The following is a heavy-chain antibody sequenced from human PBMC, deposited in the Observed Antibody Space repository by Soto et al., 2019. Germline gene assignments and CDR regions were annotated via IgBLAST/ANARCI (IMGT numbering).Heavy chain of an antibody. J-gene: IGHJ6*02. CDR1: GGTFSSHS. Sequence: ASVKVSCKSSGGTFSSHSINWVRQAPGQGLEWMGGIIPIFGPANFAKKFQGRVTITADESTATAYMELSSLTSEDTAVYYCATGSFTSTGGRIGYHYNAMDVWGQGTTVTVSS. D-gene: IGHD1-1*01. V-gene: IGHV1-69*13. CDR2: IIPIFGPA. CDR3: ATGSFTSTGGRIGYHYNAMDV.